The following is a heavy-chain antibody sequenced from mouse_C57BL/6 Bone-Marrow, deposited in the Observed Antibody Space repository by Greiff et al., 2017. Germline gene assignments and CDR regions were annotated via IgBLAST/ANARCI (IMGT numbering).Heavy chain of an antibody. J-gene: IGHJ4*01. D-gene: IGHD5-1*01. Sequence: QVQLQQPGAELVKPGASVKMSCKASGYTFTSYWITWVKQRPGQGLEWIGDIYPGSGSTNYNEKFKSKATLTVDTSSSTAYMQLSSLTAEDSAVYYCAIPQRGYYYAMDYWGQGTSVTVSS. V-gene: IGHV1-55*01. CDR3: AIPQRGYYYAMDY. CDR1: GYTFTSYW. CDR2: IYPGSGST.